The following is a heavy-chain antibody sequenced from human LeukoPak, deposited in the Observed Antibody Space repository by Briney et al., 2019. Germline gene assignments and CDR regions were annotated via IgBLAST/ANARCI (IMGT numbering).Heavy chain of an antibody. J-gene: IGHJ4*02. CDR1: GFTVSSNY. Sequence: PGGPLRLSCATSGFTVSSNYMGWVRQAPGKGLEWVSYISPSSTRIDYAASVRGRFTISRDNAKRSLYQQMSSLRAEDTAVYYCARMNYVSSGWGAPFDDWGQGTLVTVSS. CDR2: ISPSSTRI. D-gene: IGHD3-16*01. V-gene: IGHV3-48*04. CDR3: ARMNYVSSGWGAPFDD.